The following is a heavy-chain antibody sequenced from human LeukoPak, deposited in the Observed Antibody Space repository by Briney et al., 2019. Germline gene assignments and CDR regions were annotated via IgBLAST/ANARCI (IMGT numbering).Heavy chain of an antibody. CDR3: AREAEYSSSYYFDY. J-gene: IGHJ4*02. CDR2: IWYDGSNK. V-gene: IGHV3-33*01. D-gene: IGHD6-6*01. CDR1: GFTFSSYG. Sequence: PGGSLRLSCAASGFTFSSYGMHWVRQAPGKGLEWVAVIWYDGSNKYYADSVKGRFTISRDSSKNTLYLQMNSLRAEDTAVYYCAREAEYSSSYYFDYWGQGTLVTVSS.